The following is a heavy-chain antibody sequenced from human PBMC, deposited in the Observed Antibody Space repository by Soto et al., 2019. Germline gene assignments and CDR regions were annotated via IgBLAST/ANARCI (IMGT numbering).Heavy chain of an antibody. CDR2: IYASGST. CDR3: ARDRAPGGIGAYFDY. V-gene: IGHV4-4*07. J-gene: IGHJ4*02. CDR1: GGSISGYY. Sequence: SETLSLTCTVSGGSISGYYWSWVRQPAGKGLEWIGRIYASGSTNYNPSLKSRVTMSVDTSKNQFSLKLSSVTAADTAVYYCARDRAPGGIGAYFDYWGQGTLVTVSS. D-gene: IGHD1-26*01.